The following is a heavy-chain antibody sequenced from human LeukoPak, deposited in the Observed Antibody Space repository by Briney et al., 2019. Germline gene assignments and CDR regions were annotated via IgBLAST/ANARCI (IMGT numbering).Heavy chain of an antibody. J-gene: IGHJ6*03. CDR3: ARAYYYYYMDV. V-gene: IGHV4-34*01. Sequence: SETLSLTCAVYGGSFSGYYWSWIRQPPGKGLEWIGEINHSGSTNYNPSLKSRVTISVDTSKNQFSLKLSSVTAADTAVYYCARAYYYYYMDVWGKGTTVTVSS. CDR2: INHSGST. CDR1: GGSFSGYY.